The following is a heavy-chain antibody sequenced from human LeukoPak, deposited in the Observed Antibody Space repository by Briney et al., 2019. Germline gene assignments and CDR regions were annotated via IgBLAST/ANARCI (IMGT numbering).Heavy chain of an antibody. V-gene: IGHV4-34*01. CDR3: ARGRLGVRFLLDY. CDR1: GGSFSGYY. J-gene: IGHJ4*02. Sequence: PSGTLSLTCAVYGGSFSGYYWSWIRQPPGKGLEWIGEINHSGSTNYNPSLKSRVTISVDTSKNQFSLKLSSVTAADTAVYYCARGRLGVRFLLDYWGQGTLVTVSS. CDR2: INHSGST. D-gene: IGHD3-3*01.